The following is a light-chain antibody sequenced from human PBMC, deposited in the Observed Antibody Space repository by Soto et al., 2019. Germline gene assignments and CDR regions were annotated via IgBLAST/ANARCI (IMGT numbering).Light chain of an antibody. Sequence: DIQMTQSPSTLSASVGDRVTITCRASQSTSTWLAWYQQRPGKTPKLLIYAASSLQSGVPSRFSGSGAGTEFTLTITSLQPEDFGTYYCQQGDSFPITFGQGTRLEIK. J-gene: IGKJ5*01. CDR2: AAS. CDR1: QSTSTW. CDR3: QQGDSFPIT. V-gene: IGKV1-5*01.